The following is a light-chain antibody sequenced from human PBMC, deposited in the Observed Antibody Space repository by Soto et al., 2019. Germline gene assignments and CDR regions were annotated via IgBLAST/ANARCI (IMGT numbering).Light chain of an antibody. Sequence: EIVMTRSPATLSVSPGERATLSCRASQGVSSDLAWYHQKPGQAPRLLIYGASTRATGIPARFSGSGSGTEFTLTINSLQSEDFAVYYCQQYNNWPRTFGQGTKVDIK. CDR2: GAS. J-gene: IGKJ1*01. CDR1: QGVSSD. CDR3: QQYNNWPRT. V-gene: IGKV3-15*01.